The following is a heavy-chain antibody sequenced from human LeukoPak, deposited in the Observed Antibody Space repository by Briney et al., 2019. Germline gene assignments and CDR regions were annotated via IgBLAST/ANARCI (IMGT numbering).Heavy chain of an antibody. Sequence: ASLKVSCKSSGYTFTGYYLHWARQAPGQGLEWMGWIHPNTGGTNYAQKFQGRVTMTGDTSINTAYMELSRLRSDDTAVCYWARSQKATYYSGSEGYSKVMSDYFDYWGQGSLVTVSS. CDR2: IHPNTGGT. CDR3: ARSQKATYYSGSEGYSKVMSDYFDY. J-gene: IGHJ4*02. V-gene: IGHV1-2*02. CDR1: GYTFTGYY. D-gene: IGHD3-10*01.